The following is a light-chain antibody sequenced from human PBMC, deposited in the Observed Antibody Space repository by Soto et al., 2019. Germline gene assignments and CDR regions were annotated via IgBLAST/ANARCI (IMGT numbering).Light chain of an antibody. CDR2: DAS. CDR3: HEYNTWPWT. J-gene: IGKJ1*01. CDR1: QSVSSSY. Sequence: EIVLTQSPGSLSLSPGERATLSCRASQSVSSSYLAWYQQKPGQAPRLLIYDASSRATGIPDRFSGSGSGTDFTLTISRLEPEDFAVYYCHEYNTWPWTFGQGTKVDIK. V-gene: IGKV3-20*01.